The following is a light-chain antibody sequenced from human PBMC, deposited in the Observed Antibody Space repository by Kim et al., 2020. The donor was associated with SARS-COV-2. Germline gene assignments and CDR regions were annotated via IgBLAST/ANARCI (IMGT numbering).Light chain of an antibody. J-gene: IGKJ1*01. CDR3: QQYLSSPPWA. V-gene: IGKV3-20*01. Sequence: DIVLTQSPGTLSLSPGQGVTLSCTASQPISSRQLAWYQQRPGRAPRLLIYGASSRATGIPDRFSGSGSGTDFTLTISGLEPEDSAVYFCQQYLSSPPWAFRQGTKVDIK. CDR2: GAS. CDR1: QPISSRQ.